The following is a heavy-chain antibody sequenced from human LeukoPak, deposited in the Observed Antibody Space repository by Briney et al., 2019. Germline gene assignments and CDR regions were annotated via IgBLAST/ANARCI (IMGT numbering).Heavy chain of an antibody. CDR1: GFTFSSYA. D-gene: IGHD3-22*01. CDR3: AKDLGTDYYDSSGIDY. J-gene: IGHJ4*02. CDR2: ISGSGGST. V-gene: IGHV3-23*01. Sequence: GGSLRLSRAASGFTFSSYAMSWVRQAPGKGLEWVSAISGSGGSTYYADSVKGRFTISRDNSKNTLYLQMNSLRAEDTAVYYCAKDLGTDYYDSSGIDYWGQGTLVTVSS.